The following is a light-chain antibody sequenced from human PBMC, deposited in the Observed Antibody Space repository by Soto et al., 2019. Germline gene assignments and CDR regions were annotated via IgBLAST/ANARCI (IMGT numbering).Light chain of an antibody. Sequence: QSALTQPPSASGSPGQSVTISCTGTSNDVGGYNYVSWYQQHPGKAPKLMISEVSKRPSGVPDRFSGSKSGNTASLTISGLQAEDEADYYCSSYTSSSTLVFGGGTKLTVL. J-gene: IGLJ2*01. CDR3: SSYTSSSTLV. V-gene: IGLV2-8*01. CDR1: SNDVGGYNY. CDR2: EVS.